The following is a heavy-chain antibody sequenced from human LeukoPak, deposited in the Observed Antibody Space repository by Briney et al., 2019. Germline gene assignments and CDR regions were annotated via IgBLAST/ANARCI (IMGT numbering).Heavy chain of an antibody. CDR1: GFTFSNYG. Sequence: PGGSLRLSCAASGFTFSNYGIHWVRQAPGKGLEWVSSISSSSSYIYYADSVKGRFTISRDNAKNSLYLQMNSLRAEDTAVYYCASTQVGSVVIAIPPYYYYYMDVWGKGTTVTVSS. V-gene: IGHV3-21*01. J-gene: IGHJ6*03. D-gene: IGHD2-21*01. CDR3: ASTQVGSVVIAIPPYYYYYMDV. CDR2: ISSSSSYI.